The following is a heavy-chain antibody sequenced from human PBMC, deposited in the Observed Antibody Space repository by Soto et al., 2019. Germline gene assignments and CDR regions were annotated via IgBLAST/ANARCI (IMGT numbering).Heavy chain of an antibody. D-gene: IGHD2-15*01. Sequence: EVQLLESGGGLVQPGGSLRLSCAASGFTFSSDVMSWVRQAPGKGLEWVSAISGSGGSTYYADSVKGRFTISRDNSKNTLYLQINTLRAEDTAIYYCARDIRSGRTNIWFDPWGQGTLVTVSS. J-gene: IGHJ5*02. V-gene: IGHV3-23*01. CDR2: ISGSGGST. CDR1: GFTFSSDV. CDR3: ARDIRSGRTNIWFDP.